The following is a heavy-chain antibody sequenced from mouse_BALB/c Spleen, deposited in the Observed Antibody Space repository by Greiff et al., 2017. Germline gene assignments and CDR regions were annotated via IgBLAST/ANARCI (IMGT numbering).Heavy chain of an antibody. J-gene: IGHJ2*01. CDR1: GFTFSSYA. V-gene: IGHV5-6-5*01. CDR3: AREGRTNYYGSSPNYFDY. Sequence: EVKLVESGGGLVKPGGSLKLSCAAFGFTFSSYAMSWVRQTPEKRLEWVASISSGGSTYYPDSVKGRFTISRDTARNILYLQMSSLRSEDTAMYYCAREGRTNYYGSSPNYFDYGGQGTTLTVAS. CDR2: ISSGGST. D-gene: IGHD1-1*01.